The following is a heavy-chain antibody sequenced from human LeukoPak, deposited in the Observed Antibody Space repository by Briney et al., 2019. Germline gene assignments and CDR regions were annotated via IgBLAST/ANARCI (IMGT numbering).Heavy chain of an antibody. J-gene: IGHJ1*01. V-gene: IGHV3-74*01. CDR2: INSDGSST. CDR3: ARLGSSSIYFQH. Sequence: GGSLRLSCATSGFTVSNNYMSWVRQAPGKGLVWVSRINSDGSSTSYADSVKGRFTISRDNAKNTLYLQMNSLRAEDTAVYYCARLGSSSIYFQHWGQGTLVTVSS. D-gene: IGHD6-6*01. CDR1: GFTVSNNY.